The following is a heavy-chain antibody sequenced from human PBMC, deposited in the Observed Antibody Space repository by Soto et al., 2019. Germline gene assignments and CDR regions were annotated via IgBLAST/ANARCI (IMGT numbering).Heavy chain of an antibody. D-gene: IGHD6-13*01. V-gene: IGHV3-23*01. CDR3: VKESPTYSSSWYPFDY. CDR1: GFTFSSYA. J-gene: IGHJ4*02. CDR2: ISGSGGST. Sequence: GGSLRLSCAASGFTFSSYAMSWVRQAPGKGLEWVSAISGSGGSTYYADSVKGRFTISRDNSKNTLYLQMNSLRAEDTAVYYCVKESPTYSSSWYPFDYWGQGTLVTVSS.